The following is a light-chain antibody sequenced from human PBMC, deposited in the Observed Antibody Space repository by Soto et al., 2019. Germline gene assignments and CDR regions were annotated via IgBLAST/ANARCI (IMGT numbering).Light chain of an antibody. V-gene: IGKV3-20*01. CDR1: QSIFSNY. J-gene: IGKJ1*01. CDR2: GAS. Sequence: EVMLTQSPGTLSLSPGERATLSCRASQSIFSNYLAWYQQKSGQAPRLLIYGASNRATGLPDRFSGSGSGTDFTLTISRLEPEDVAVYYCQQYGTSPRTFGQGTKVEFK. CDR3: QQYGTSPRT.